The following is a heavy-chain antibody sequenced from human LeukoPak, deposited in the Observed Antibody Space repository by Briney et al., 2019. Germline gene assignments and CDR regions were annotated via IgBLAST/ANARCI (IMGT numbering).Heavy chain of an antibody. CDR2: IYQSGTT. J-gene: IGHJ2*01. CDR3: ASAYGSGSYWYFDL. D-gene: IGHD3-10*01. Sequence: SETLSLACTVSGHSISSRFYWGWIRQSPGKGLEWIGNIYQSGTTYYNPSLMSRLTISVDTSKNQLSLKLNSVTAADTAVYYCASAYGSGSYWYFDLWGRGTLVTVSS. CDR1: GHSISSRFY. V-gene: IGHV4-38-2*02.